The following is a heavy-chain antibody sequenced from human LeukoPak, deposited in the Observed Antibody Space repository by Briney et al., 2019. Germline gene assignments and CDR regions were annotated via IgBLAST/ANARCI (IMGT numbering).Heavy chain of an antibody. J-gene: IGHJ2*01. CDR2: ISGSGSNI. CDR3: ASSRQGYWYFDL. Sequence: GGSLRLSCAASGFTFSSYDMKWVRQAPGKGLEWVSHISGSGSNIQYADSVKGRFTISRDNAKNSLYQQMNSLRAEDTAVYYCASSRQGYWYFDLWGRGTLVTVSS. CDR1: GFTFSSYD. V-gene: IGHV3-48*03.